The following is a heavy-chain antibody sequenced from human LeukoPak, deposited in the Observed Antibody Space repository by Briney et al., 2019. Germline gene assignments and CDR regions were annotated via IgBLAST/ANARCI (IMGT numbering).Heavy chain of an antibody. CDR3: ARATELWFQNSNAFDI. CDR1: GGSFSGYY. CDR2: INHSGST. Sequence: SETLSLTCAVYGGSFSGYYWSWIRQPPGKGLEWIGEINHSGSTYYNPSLKSRVTISVDTSKNQFSLKLSSVTAADTAVYYCARATELWFQNSNAFDIWGQGTMVTVSS. J-gene: IGHJ3*02. V-gene: IGHV4-34*01. D-gene: IGHD3-22*01.